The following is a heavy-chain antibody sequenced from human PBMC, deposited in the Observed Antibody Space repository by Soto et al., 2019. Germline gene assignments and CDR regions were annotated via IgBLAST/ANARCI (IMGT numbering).Heavy chain of an antibody. CDR2: IYWDDDK. CDR3: ARHYCSSTSCQLDS. V-gene: IGHV2-5*02. J-gene: IGHJ4*02. Sequence: QITLKESGPTLVKPTQTLTLTCTFSGFSLTTSGVGVGWIRQPPGKALERLSLIYWDDDKRFSPSLKSRLTITKDTSTTQVVLTMTNMDPVDTATYYCARHYCSSTSCQLDSWGQGTLVTVSS. CDR1: GFSLTTSGVG. D-gene: IGHD2-2*01.